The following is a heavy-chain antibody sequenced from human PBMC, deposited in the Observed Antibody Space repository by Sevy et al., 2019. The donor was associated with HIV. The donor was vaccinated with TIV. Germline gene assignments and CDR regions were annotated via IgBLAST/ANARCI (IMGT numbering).Heavy chain of an antibody. V-gene: IGHV3-15*01. CDR1: GFTFSSAW. CDR3: ITDPAYRGYDEEVINYYFYGMDV. Sequence: GGLRLSCTASGFTFSSAWMSWVRQAPGKGLEWVGRIKSEFDGGAIDYTAPVKGRFTISREDSKNTVYLQMNSLKTEDTAVYYCITDPAYRGYDEEVINYYFYGMDVWGQGTTVTVSS. D-gene: IGHD5-12*01. J-gene: IGHJ6*02. CDR2: IKSEFDGGAI.